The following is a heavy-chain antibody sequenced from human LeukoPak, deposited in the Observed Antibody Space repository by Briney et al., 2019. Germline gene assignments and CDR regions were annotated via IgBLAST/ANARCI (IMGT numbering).Heavy chain of an antibody. D-gene: IGHD5-24*01. CDR2: IYYSGST. Sequence: PSETLSLTCTVSGGSLSSSSYYWGWLRQPPGTGLEWIGSIYYSGSTYYNPSLKSRVTISVDTSKNQFSLKLSSVTAADTAVYYCAREKRWLQPSAFDYWGQGTLVTVSS. CDR3: AREKRWLQPSAFDY. J-gene: IGHJ4*02. V-gene: IGHV4-39*07. CDR1: GGSLSSSSYY.